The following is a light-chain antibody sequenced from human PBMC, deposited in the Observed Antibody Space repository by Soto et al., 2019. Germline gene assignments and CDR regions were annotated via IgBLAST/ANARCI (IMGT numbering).Light chain of an antibody. CDR3: QQYGSSPPWT. Sequence: EVVLTQSPATLSLSPGERATLSCRASQSISSSYLAWYQQKPGQAPRLLIYGASSRATGIPDRFSGSGSGTDFTLTISRLEPEDFAVYYCQQYGSSPPWTFGQGTKVAIK. J-gene: IGKJ1*01. V-gene: IGKV3-20*01. CDR2: GAS. CDR1: QSISSSY.